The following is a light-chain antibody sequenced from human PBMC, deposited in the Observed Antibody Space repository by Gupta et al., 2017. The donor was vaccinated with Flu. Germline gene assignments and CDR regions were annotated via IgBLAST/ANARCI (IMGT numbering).Light chain of an antibody. CDR3: QQRSNWPPLT. CDR1: QSVSSY. J-gene: IGKJ4*01. Sequence: EIVLTQSPATLSLSPGERATLSCRASQSVSSYLAWYQQKPGQAPRLLIYDASNRATGIPARFSGSGSGTDFTLTISSLEPEDFAGYYCQQRSNWPPLTFGGGTXVEIK. CDR2: DAS. V-gene: IGKV3-11*01.